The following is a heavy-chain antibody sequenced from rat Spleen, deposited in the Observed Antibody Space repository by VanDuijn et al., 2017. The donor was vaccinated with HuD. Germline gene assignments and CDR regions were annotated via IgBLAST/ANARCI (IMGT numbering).Heavy chain of an antibody. CDR1: GFTFSDYY. CDR2: INYDGSST. D-gene: IGHD1-1*01. V-gene: IGHV5-7*01. Sequence: EVQLVESDGGLVQPGRSLKLSCAASGFTFSDYYMAWVRQAPTKGLEWVATINYDGSSTYYRDSVKGRFTISRDNAKSTLYLQMDSLRSEDTATYYCARQDYYSGRTYWGQGVMVTVSS. CDR3: ARQDYYSGRTY. J-gene: IGHJ2*01.